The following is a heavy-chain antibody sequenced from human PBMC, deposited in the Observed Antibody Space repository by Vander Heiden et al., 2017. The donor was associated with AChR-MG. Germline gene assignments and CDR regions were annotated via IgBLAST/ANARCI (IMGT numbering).Heavy chain of an antibody. CDR1: GFTFSSSP. CDR2: IISSGGST. J-gene: IGHJ4*02. CDR3: ARGGRNSDY. V-gene: IGHV3-23*01. D-gene: IGHD2-15*01. Sequence: VQLLESGGGLVQPGGSLRLSCSASGFTFSSSPLSWVGQAPGKGLEWVSTIISSGGSTYYADSVKGRFTISRDNSKNTLYLQMNSLRPEDTGVYYCARGGRNSDYWGQGTLVTVSS.